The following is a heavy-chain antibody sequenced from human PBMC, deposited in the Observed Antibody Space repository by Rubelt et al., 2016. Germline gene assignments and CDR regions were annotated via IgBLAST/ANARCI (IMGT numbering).Heavy chain of an antibody. CDR3: ARVIWGSGWSNNWFDP. D-gene: IGHD6-19*01. Sequence: QVQLVQSGAEVKKPGASVKVSCKASGYTFTSYAMHWVRQAPGQRLEWMGWINAGNGNKKYSQKFQGRVAITRDTSASTAYMELSSLRSEDTAVYYCARVIWGSGWSNNWFDPWGQGTLVTVSS. CDR2: INAGNGNK. V-gene: IGHV1-3*01. J-gene: IGHJ5*02. CDR1: GYTFTSYA.